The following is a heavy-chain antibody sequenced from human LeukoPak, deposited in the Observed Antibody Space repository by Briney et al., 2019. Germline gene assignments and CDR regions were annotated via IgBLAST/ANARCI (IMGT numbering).Heavy chain of an antibody. CDR1: GITLSNYG. D-gene: IGHD3-22*01. Sequence: GGSLRLSCAVSGITLSNYGMSWVRQAPGKGLEWVAGLSDDGSGKNYADSVKGRFTISRDNRKDTLYLQMNSLRAEDTAVYFCAKRGVVIRVILVGFHKEAYYFDSWGQGALVTVSS. V-gene: IGHV3-23*01. CDR3: AKRGVVIRVILVGFHKEAYYFDS. J-gene: IGHJ4*02. CDR2: LSDDGSGK.